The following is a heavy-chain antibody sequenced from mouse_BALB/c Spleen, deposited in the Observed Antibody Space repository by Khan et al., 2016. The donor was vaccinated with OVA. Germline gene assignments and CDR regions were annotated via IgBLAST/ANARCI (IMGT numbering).Heavy chain of an antibody. D-gene: IGHD2-3*01. CDR3: ARPAYDGYCDY. Sequence: QVQLQQSGPELVRPGVSVKISCKGSGYTFTDYAMYWVKQSHAKSLEWIGLISTYSGNTNYNKKFKDKATLTVDKSSSTAYMELARLTSEDSAISYGARPAYDGYCDYWGQGTTLTVSS. J-gene: IGHJ2*01. CDR1: GYTFTDYA. V-gene: IGHV1S137*01. CDR2: ISTYSGNT.